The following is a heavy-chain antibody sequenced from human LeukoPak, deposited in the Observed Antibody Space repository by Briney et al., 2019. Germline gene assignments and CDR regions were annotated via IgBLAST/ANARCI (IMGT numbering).Heavy chain of an antibody. CDR1: GGSITQTNY. J-gene: IGHJ2*01. CDR2: VNLQGST. CDR3: ARKRFLIYDILTGPRGYFDL. D-gene: IGHD3-9*01. V-gene: IGHV4-4*02. Sequence: PSETLSLTCDVSGGSITQTNYWTWVRQPPGKGLEWIGEVNLQGSTNYNPSLMRRVAISVDTSANHVSLQLTSVTAADTAVYYCARKRFLIYDILTGPRGYFDLWGRGTLVTVSS.